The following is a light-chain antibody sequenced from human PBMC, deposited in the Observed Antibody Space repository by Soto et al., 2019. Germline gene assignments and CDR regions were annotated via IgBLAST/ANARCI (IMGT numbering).Light chain of an antibody. CDR3: QQYYSPPSYT. J-gene: IGKJ2*01. CDR2: WAS. V-gene: IGKV4-1*01. CDR1: QSVLYSSNNKNY. Sequence: DIVMTQSPDSLAVSLGERATINCKSSQSVLYSSNNKNYLVWYQQKPGQPPKLLIYWASTRESGVPDRFIGSGSGTDYTLTISSLQPEDVAVYYCQQYYSPPSYTFGQGTKLEIK.